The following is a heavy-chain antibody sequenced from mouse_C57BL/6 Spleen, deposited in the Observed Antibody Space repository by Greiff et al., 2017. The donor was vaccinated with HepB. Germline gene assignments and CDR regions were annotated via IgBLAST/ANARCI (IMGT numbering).Heavy chain of an antibody. D-gene: IGHD1-1*01. CDR2: IDPNSGGT. Sequence: QVHVKQPGAELVKPGASVKLSCKASGYTFTSYWMHWVKQRPGRGLEWSGRIDPNSGGTKYNEKFKSKATLTVDKPASTAYMQLSSLTSEDSAVYYCARESFITTVEDYWGQGTTLTVSS. V-gene: IGHV1-72*01. CDR3: ARESFITTVEDY. J-gene: IGHJ2*01. CDR1: GYTFTSYW.